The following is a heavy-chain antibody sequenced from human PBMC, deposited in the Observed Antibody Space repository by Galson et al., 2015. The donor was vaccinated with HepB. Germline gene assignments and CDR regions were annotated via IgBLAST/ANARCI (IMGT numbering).Heavy chain of an antibody. V-gene: IGHV3-23*01. D-gene: IGHD1/OR15-1a*01. CDR2: ISDSGDLR. CDR1: GFNFNYYA. CDR3: AHRTVVTGTIP. J-gene: IGHJ5*02. Sequence: SLRLSCAGSGFNFNYYAMSWVRQAPGKGLEWVSAISDSGDLRYYADSVKGRFTISRDNSKNTLYLQMNSLRPGDTAVYYCAHRTVVTGTIPWGQGTLVSASS.